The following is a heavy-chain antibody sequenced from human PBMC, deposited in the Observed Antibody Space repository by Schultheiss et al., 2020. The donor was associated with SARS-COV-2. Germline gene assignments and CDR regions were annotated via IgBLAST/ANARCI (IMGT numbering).Heavy chain of an antibody. J-gene: IGHJ4*02. D-gene: IGHD1-1*01. CDR1: GGSISSYF. Sequence: SETLSLTCTVSGGSISSYFWSWIRRPPGKGLEWTGHIHDSGSTNHNPSLKSRVTISVDTSKNQFSLKLSSVTAADTAVYYCARAEQLERPPVDYWGQGTLVTVSS. V-gene: IGHV4-4*08. CDR3: ARAEQLERPPVDY. CDR2: IHDSGST.